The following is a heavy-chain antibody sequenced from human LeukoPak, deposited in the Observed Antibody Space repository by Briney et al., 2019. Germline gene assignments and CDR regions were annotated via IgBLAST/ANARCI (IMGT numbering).Heavy chain of an antibody. J-gene: IGHJ4*02. Sequence: GGSLRLSCAASGFTFGDHYMDGVRQAPGKGLEWVGRIRNKATSYTTEYAASVKGRFTISRDDSENSLYLQMNSLKTEDTAVYFCARLSSISYPDYWGRGTLVIVSS. CDR3: ARLSSISYPDY. D-gene: IGHD6-19*01. CDR1: GFTFGDHY. CDR2: IRNKATSYTT. V-gene: IGHV3-72*01.